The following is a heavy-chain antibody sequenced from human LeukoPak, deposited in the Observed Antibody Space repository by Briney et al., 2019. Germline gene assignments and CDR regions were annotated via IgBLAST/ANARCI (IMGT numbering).Heavy chain of an antibody. CDR1: GFTFSSYE. CDR2: ISRSGNTI. D-gene: IGHD2-2*01. J-gene: IGHJ4*02. V-gene: IGHV3-48*03. CDR3: ARVCSTTTCYPANDY. Sequence: PGGSLRLSCAASGFTFSSYEMNWVRQAPGKGLEWVSYISRSGNTIYYADSVKGRFTISRDNSKSTLYLHMGSLRAEDMAVYYCARVCSTTTCYPANDYWGQGTLVTVSS.